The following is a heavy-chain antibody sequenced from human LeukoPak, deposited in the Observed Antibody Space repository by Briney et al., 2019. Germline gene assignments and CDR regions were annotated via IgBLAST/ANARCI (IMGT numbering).Heavy chain of an antibody. V-gene: IGHV4-61*01. CDR2: IYYSGST. J-gene: IGHJ4*02. Sequence: SQTLSLTCTVSGGSISSGSYYWSWIRQPPGKGLEWIGYIYYSGSTNYNPSLKSRVTISVDTSKNQFSLKLSSVTAADTAVYYCARGYCSGGSCPPDYWGQGTLVTVSS. CDR3: ARGYCSGGSCPPDY. D-gene: IGHD2-15*01. CDR1: GGSISSGSYY.